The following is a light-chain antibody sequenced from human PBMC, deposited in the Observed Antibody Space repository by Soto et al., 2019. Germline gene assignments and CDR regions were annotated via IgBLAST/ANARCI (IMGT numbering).Light chain of an antibody. CDR1: SSKIGAGYD. CDR3: QSYDSSLSGWV. J-gene: IGLJ3*02. Sequence: QPVLTQPPSVSGAPGQRVTISCTGSSSKIGAGYDVHWYQQLPGKAPKLLIYGNSNRPSGVPDRFSGSKSGTSASLAITGLQAEDEADYYCQSYDSSLSGWVFGGGTKLTVL. CDR2: GNS. V-gene: IGLV1-40*01.